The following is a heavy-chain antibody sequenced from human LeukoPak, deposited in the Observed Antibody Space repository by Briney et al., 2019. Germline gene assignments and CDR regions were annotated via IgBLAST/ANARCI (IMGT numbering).Heavy chain of an antibody. CDR3: AKDQRLAAARDKQFDP. D-gene: IGHD6-25*01. V-gene: IGHV3-23*01. Sequence: PGEPLRLSCAASGFTFSLYAMSWVRQAPGKGLEWVSSISSSGGSTYYADSVKGRFIISRDNSRNTLYLQMDSLRAEDTALYFCAKDQRLAAARDKQFDPWGQGTLVTVAS. CDR1: GFTFSLYA. CDR2: ISSSGGST. J-gene: IGHJ5*02.